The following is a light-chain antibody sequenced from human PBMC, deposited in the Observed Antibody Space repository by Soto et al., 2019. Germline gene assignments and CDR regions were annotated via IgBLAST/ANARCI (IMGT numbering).Light chain of an antibody. V-gene: IGKV3-20*01. J-gene: IGKJ3*01. CDR3: QQDGSSPLT. Sequence: EIVLTQSPGTLSLSPGETATLPCRASQSVSSRYLVWYQQKPGQAPRLLMYGASKRATGIPERFSGSGSGSDFTLTISRLEPEDLAVYFGQQDGSSPLTFGPGTKVEI. CDR1: QSVSSRY. CDR2: GAS.